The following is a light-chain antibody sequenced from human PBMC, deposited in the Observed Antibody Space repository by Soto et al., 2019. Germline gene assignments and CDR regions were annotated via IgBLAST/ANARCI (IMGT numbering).Light chain of an antibody. Sequence: IVMTQSPDTLSVSPRERATLSCRASQTVNSNLAWYQQKPGQSPRLLIYGASTRATTTPGRFSGSGSGTEFTLTISSLQSEDFAVYYCQQFNNWPRTFGQGSKVDIK. J-gene: IGKJ1*01. V-gene: IGKV3D-15*01. CDR2: GAS. CDR1: QTVNSN. CDR3: QQFNNWPRT.